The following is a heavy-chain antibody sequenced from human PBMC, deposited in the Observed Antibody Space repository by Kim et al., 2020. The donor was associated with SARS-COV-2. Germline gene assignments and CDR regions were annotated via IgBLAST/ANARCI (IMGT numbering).Heavy chain of an antibody. J-gene: IGHJ4*02. CDR1: GFTFNNYW. CDR3: ARALAVAGTGGYY. D-gene: IGHD6-19*01. Sequence: GGSLRLSCAASGFTFNNYWMHWVRQAPGKGLVWVSRINSDGSSTSYEDSVKGRFPISRDNAKNTVYLQMNRLRAEDTAVDYCARALAVAGTGGYYWGQGTLVTVSS. CDR2: INSDGSST. V-gene: IGHV3-74*01.